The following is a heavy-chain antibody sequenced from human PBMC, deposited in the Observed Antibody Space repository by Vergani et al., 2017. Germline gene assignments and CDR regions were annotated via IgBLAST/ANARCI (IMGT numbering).Heavy chain of an antibody. V-gene: IGHV4-34*01. CDR1: GGSISSYY. Sequence: QVRLQESGPGLVKPSETLSLTCTVSGGSISSYYWSWIRQPPGKGLEWIGEINHSGSTNYNPSLKSRVTISVDTSKNQFSLKLSSVTAADTAVYDCARRGRSSSFFGGAFDIWGQGTMVTVSS. CDR2: INHSGST. J-gene: IGHJ3*02. CDR3: ARRGRSSSFFGGAFDI. D-gene: IGHD6-6*01.